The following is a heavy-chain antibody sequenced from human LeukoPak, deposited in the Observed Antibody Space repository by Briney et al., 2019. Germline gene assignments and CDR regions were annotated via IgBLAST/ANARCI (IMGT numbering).Heavy chain of an antibody. CDR1: GYTFTYYY. J-gene: IGHJ4*02. Sequence: ASVKVSCKASGYTFTYYYIHWVRRAPGQGLEWMGIINPSGGSTTYAQKFQGRVTLTRDMSTNTVSLELSSLRSEDTAMYYCARSPYTYGSLFYLDYWGQGTLATVSS. D-gene: IGHD5-18*01. V-gene: IGHV1-46*01. CDR2: INPSGGST. CDR3: ARSPYTYGSLFYLDY.